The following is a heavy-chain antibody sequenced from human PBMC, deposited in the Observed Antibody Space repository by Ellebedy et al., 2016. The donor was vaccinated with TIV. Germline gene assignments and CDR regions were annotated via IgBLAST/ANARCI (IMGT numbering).Heavy chain of an antibody. J-gene: IGHJ3*01. V-gene: IGHV3-48*02. Sequence: GGSLRLSCAASGFTFSSYSMNWVRQAPGKGLEWVSYISSSSSSIYYADSVKGRFTISRDNAKNSLFLQMNSLRDEDTAVYYCARSDTAFVNWRNAFDVWGRGTVVTVSS. CDR3: ARSDTAFVNWRNAFDV. CDR2: ISSSSSSI. D-gene: IGHD5-18*01. CDR1: GFTFSSYS.